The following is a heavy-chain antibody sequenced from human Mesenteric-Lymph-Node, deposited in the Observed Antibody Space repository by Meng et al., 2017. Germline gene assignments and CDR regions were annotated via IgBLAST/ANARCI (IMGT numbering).Heavy chain of an antibody. D-gene: IGHD3-10*01. CDR2: ISVHTGNT. CDR3: ARVADHYGSGSYDT. Sequence: QVQLVPSGAEVKKPGASVKVSCKAFGYTFSSYSITWVRQAPGQGLEWMGWISVHTGNTNYAQKLQDRVTMTTDTSTNTAYMELRSLRSDDTAVYFCARVADHYGSGSYDTWGQGTLVTVSS. CDR1: GYTFSSYS. V-gene: IGHV1-18*01. J-gene: IGHJ5*02.